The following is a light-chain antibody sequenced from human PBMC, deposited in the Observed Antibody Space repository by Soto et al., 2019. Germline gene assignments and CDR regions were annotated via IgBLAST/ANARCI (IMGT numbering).Light chain of an antibody. Sequence: AIQMTQSPSSLSASVGDRITITCRASQDIRTELGWYQQKPGTAPTLLIYGTSTVQSGVPSRFSGSGSGTEFTLTISSLQPEDFATYYCRQDYIYPRTFGQGTKVETK. V-gene: IGKV1-6*01. CDR3: RQDYIYPRT. J-gene: IGKJ1*01. CDR2: GTS. CDR1: QDIRTE.